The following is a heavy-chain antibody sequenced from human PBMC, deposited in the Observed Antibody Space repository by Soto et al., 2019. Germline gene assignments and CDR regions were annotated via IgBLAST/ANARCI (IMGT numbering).Heavy chain of an antibody. CDR2: ISGSGRST. CDR1: GFTFSSYS. J-gene: IGHJ4*02. V-gene: IGHV3-23*01. Sequence: GGSLRLSCAASGFTFSSYSMNWVRQAPGKGLEWVSGISGSGRSTYYADSVKGRFTISRDNSKNTLYMQMDSLRAEDTALYYCARDYGSGSYSVIDYWGQGTLVTVSS. CDR3: ARDYGSGSYSVIDY. D-gene: IGHD3-10*01.